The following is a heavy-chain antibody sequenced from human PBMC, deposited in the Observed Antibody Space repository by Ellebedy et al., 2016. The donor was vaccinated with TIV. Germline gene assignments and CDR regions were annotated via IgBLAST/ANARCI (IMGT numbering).Heavy chain of an antibody. CDR1: GFTFSTYN. J-gene: IGHJ4*02. D-gene: IGHD1-26*01. CDR2: ISTDSTYI. V-gene: IGHV3-21*01. Sequence: PGGSLRLSCAASGFTFSTYNMIRVRQAPGKGLEWVSSISTDSTYIFYADSVKGRFTISRDNAKNSLYLQMNSLRAEDTAVYYCASRVTTMGYYFDYWGQGALVTVSS. CDR3: ASRVTTMGYYFDY.